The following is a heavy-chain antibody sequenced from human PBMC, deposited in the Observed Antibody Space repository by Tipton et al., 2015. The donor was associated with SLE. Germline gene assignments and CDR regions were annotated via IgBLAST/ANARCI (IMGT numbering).Heavy chain of an antibody. J-gene: IGHJ3*01. CDR1: GGSISFDY. Sequence: TLSLTCTVSGGSISFDYWSWIRQSAGRGLEWIGRIYSSGDRDYNPSLRSRVTMSIDTSKNHLSLELNSVTAADTAVYYCARDRGLLVNDAFDVWGQGTMVTVSS. CDR3: ARDRGLLVNDAFDV. D-gene: IGHD4-17*01. CDR2: IYSSGDR. V-gene: IGHV4-4*07.